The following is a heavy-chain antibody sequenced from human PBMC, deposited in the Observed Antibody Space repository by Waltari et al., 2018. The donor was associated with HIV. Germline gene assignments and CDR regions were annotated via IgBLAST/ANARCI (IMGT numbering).Heavy chain of an antibody. CDR2: ISVYNGNT. D-gene: IGHD3-22*01. Sequence: QVQRVQSGAEVKKPGASVKVSCKTSGYTFSNYGISWVRQAPGQGLEWMGWISVYNGNTRYEQNFQDRVTMTTDASTTTGYMELRSLTSDDTATYYCVRNSSSGDFQHWGQGTLVIVSS. CDR3: VRNSSSGDFQH. V-gene: IGHV1-18*01. CDR1: GYTFSNYG. J-gene: IGHJ1*01.